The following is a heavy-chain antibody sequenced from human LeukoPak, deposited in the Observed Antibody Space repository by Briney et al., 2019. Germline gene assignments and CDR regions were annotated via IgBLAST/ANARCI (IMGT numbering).Heavy chain of an antibody. CDR3: ARVTRWFGELIDY. J-gene: IGHJ4*02. Sequence: TXSGGSISSXXXXWIRQXPGKXXXXIGYIYYSGSTNYNPSLKSRVTISVDTSKNQFSLKLSSVTAADMAVYYCARVTRWFGELIDYWGQGTLVTVSS. V-gene: IGHV4-59*01. CDR1: GGSISSXX. D-gene: IGHD3-10*01. CDR2: IYYSGST.